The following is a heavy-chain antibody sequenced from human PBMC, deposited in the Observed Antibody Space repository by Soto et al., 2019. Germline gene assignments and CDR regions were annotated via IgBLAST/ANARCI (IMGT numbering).Heavy chain of an antibody. Sequence: GGSLRLSCAASGFTFSDYYMSWIRQAPGKGLEWVSYISSSSYTNYADSVKGRFTISRDNAKNSLYLQMNSLRAEDTAVYYCARDSLASGRFQTSLRFLEWLPVNWFDPWGQGTLVTVSS. CDR1: GFTFSDYY. CDR3: ARDSLASGRFQTSLRFLEWLPVNWFDP. CDR2: ISSSSYT. D-gene: IGHD3-3*01. J-gene: IGHJ5*02. V-gene: IGHV3-11*06.